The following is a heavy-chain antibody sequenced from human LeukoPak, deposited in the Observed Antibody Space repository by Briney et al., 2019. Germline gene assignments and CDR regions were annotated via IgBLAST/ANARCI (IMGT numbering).Heavy chain of an antibody. J-gene: IGHJ4*02. CDR2: INPNSGGT. V-gene: IGHV1-2*06. CDR1: GYTFTCYY. Sequence: ASVKVSCKASGYTFTCYYMHWVRQAPGQGLEWMGRINPNSGGTNYAQKFQGRVTMTRDTSISTAYMELSRLRSDDTAVYYCAREINLPGGYGGNSGFDYWGQGTLVTVSS. D-gene: IGHD4-23*01. CDR3: AREINLPGGYGGNSGFDY.